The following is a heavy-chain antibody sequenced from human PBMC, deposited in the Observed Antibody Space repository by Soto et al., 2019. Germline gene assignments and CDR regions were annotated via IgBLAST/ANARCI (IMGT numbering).Heavy chain of an antibody. D-gene: IGHD2-21*01. V-gene: IGHV1-3*04. CDR3: AKGSRMWTPDY. J-gene: IGHJ4*02. CDR2: INTGNGNT. Sequence: RQAPGQRLEWMGWINTGNGNTKFSLKFQGRVTITRDTSATTAYMELTSLRSEDTAVYYCAKGSRMWTPDYWGQGTLVTVSS.